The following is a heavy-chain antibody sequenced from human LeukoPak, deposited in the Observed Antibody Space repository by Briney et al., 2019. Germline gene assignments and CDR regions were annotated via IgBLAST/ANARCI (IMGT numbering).Heavy chain of an antibody. Sequence: VASVKVSCKASAYTFTRYGISWVRQAPGQGLEWMGWISAYNGNTSYAQRLQGRVTMTTDTSTSTAYMELRSLRSDDTAVYYCARDVKEWGELTRYYYYGMDVWGQGTTVTVSS. CDR3: ARDVKEWGELTRYYYYGMDV. CDR2: ISAYNGNT. CDR1: AYTFTRYG. D-gene: IGHD1-26*01. V-gene: IGHV1-18*01. J-gene: IGHJ6*02.